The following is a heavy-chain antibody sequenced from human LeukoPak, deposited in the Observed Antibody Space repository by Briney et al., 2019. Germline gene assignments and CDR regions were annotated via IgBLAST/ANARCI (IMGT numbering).Heavy chain of an antibody. D-gene: IGHD3-22*01. CDR2: ISGSGGST. CDR1: GFTFSSYA. Sequence: GGSLRLSCAASGFTFSSYAMSWVRQAPGKGLEWVSAISGSGGSTYYADSVKGRFTISRDNSKNTLYLRMNSLRAEDTAVYYCAKVGENYYDSSGYYHDAFDIWGQGTMVTVSS. CDR3: AKVGENYYDSSGYYHDAFDI. V-gene: IGHV3-23*01. J-gene: IGHJ3*02.